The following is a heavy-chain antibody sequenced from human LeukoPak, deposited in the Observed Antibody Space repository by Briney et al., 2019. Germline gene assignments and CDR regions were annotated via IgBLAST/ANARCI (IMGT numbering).Heavy chain of an antibody. D-gene: IGHD4-17*01. CDR1: GFTFSSYA. J-gene: IGHJ4*02. V-gene: IGHV3-23*01. CDR3: AKDLDYGDYVFDY. CDR2: ISGSVGST. Sequence: GGSLRLSCAASGFTFSSYAMSWVRQAPGKGLEWVSAISGSVGSTYYADSVKGRFTISRDNSKNTLYLQMNSLRAEDTAVYYCAKDLDYGDYVFDYWGQGTLVTVSS.